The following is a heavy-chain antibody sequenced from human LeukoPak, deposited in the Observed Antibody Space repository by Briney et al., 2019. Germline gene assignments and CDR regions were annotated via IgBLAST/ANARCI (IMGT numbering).Heavy chain of an antibody. CDR3: ARINGGGYYYGSGSYGY. CDR1: GYTFINYG. J-gene: IGHJ4*02. CDR2: ISAYNGNT. V-gene: IGHV1-18*01. Sequence: ASVKVSCKASGYTFINYGITWVRQAPGQGLEWMGWISAYNGNTNYAQKLQGRVTMTTDTSTSTAYMELRSLRSDDTAVYYCARINGGGYYYGSGSYGYWGQGTLVTVSS. D-gene: IGHD3-10*01.